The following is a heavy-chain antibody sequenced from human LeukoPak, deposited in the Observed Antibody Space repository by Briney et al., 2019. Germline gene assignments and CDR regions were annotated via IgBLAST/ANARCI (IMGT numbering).Heavy chain of an antibody. CDR2: ISSSSSYI. CDR1: GFTFSSYS. CDR3: ARGRRVYNSNCFDY. J-gene: IGHJ4*02. V-gene: IGHV3-21*01. D-gene: IGHD1-1*01. Sequence: PGGSLRLSCVASGFTFSSYSMNWVRQAPGKGLEWVSSISSSSSYIYYADSVKGRFTISRDNAKNSLYLQMNSLRAEDTAVYYCARGRRVYNSNCFDYWGQGTLVTVSS.